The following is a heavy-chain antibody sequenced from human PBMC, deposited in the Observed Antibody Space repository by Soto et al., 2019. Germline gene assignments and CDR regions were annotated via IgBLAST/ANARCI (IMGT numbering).Heavy chain of an antibody. CDR3: ARYARCDWNY. Sequence: PSETLSLTCTVSGGSVSSGSYYWSWIRQPPGKGLEWIGYIYYSGSTNYNPSLKSRVTISVDTSKNQFSLKLSSVTAADTAVYYCARYARCDWNYWGQGTLVTVSS. V-gene: IGHV4-61*01. CDR2: IYYSGST. D-gene: IGHD1-1*01. CDR1: GGSVSSGSYY. J-gene: IGHJ4*02.